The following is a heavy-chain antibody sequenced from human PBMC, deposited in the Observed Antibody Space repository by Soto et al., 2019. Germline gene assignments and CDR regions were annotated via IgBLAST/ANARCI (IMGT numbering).Heavy chain of an antibody. Sequence: GGSLRLSCAASGFTFSSYAMSWVRQAPGKGLEWVSAISGSGGSTYYADSVKGRFTISRDNSKYTLYLQMNSLRAEDTALYYCAKMVSPGPYYYYGMDVWGQGTTVTVSS. D-gene: IGHD2-8*01. CDR3: AKMVSPGPYYYYGMDV. J-gene: IGHJ6*02. CDR1: GFTFSSYA. CDR2: ISGSGGST. V-gene: IGHV3-23*01.